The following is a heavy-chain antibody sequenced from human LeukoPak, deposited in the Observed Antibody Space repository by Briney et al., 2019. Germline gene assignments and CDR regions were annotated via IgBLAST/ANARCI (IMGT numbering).Heavy chain of an antibody. CDR3: ARPDDSESFYRANHY. D-gene: IGHD3-10*01. J-gene: IGHJ4*02. CDR1: GFSFNSYP. Sequence: QSGGSLRLSCAASGFSFNSYPVHWVRQAPGKGLEWVAVISNDGNNKYYADSVKGRFTISRDNSNNTLSLQMNGLRVEDTAVYYCARPDDSESFYRANHYWGRGTLVTVS. CDR2: ISNDGNNK. V-gene: IGHV3-30*04.